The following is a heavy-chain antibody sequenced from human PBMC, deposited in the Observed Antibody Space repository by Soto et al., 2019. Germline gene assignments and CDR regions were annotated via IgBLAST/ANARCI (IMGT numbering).Heavy chain of an antibody. CDR2: ISGSGGST. Sequence: PGGSLRLSCAAAGFTFSSYAMSWVRQAPGKGLEWVSAISGSGGSTYYADSVKGRFTISRDNSKNTLYLQMNSLRAEDTAVYYCASLMVRGRSGAFDIWGQGTMVTVSS. D-gene: IGHD3-10*01. J-gene: IGHJ3*02. V-gene: IGHV3-23*01. CDR1: GFTFSSYA. CDR3: ASLMVRGRSGAFDI.